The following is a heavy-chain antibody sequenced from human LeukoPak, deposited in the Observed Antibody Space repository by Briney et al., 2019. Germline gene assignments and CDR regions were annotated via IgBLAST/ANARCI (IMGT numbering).Heavy chain of an antibody. CDR1: GFTFSDYY. CDR3: ARGRGRCSGGSCYYVY. Sequence: PGGSLRLSCAASGFTFSDYYMSWIRQPPGKGLEWIGEINHSGSTNYNPSLKSRVTISVDTSKNQFSLKLSSVTAADTAVYYCARGRGRCSGGSCYYVYWGQGTLVTVSS. D-gene: IGHD2-15*01. V-gene: IGHV4-34*01. CDR2: INHSGST. J-gene: IGHJ4*02.